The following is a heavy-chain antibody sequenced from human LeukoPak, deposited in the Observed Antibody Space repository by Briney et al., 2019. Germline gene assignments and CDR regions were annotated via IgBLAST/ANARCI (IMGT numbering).Heavy chain of an antibody. Sequence: PSETLSLTCAVYGGSFSDYYWGWIRQPPGKGLEWIGEINHSGSTNYNPSLKSRVTISVDTSKNQFSLKLSSVTAADTALYYCAREVRYCSGGSCLGVNWFDPWGQGTLVTVSS. CDR2: INHSGST. V-gene: IGHV4-34*01. J-gene: IGHJ5*02. D-gene: IGHD2-15*01. CDR1: GGSFSDYY. CDR3: AREVRYCSGGSCLGVNWFDP.